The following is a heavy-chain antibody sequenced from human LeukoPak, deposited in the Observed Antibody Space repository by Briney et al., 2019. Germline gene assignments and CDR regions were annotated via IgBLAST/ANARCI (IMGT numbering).Heavy chain of an antibody. V-gene: IGHV3-21*04. J-gene: IGHJ3*02. CDR2: ISSSSSYI. D-gene: IGHD6-19*01. Sequence: GGSLRLSCAASGFTFSSYSMNWVRQAPGKGLEWVSSISSSSSYIYYADSVKGRFTISRDNAKNSLYLQMNSLRAEDTAMYYCARHGDDSSGRPGLSYAFDIWGQGTMVTVSS. CDR1: GFTFSSYS. CDR3: ARHGDDSSGRPGLSYAFDI.